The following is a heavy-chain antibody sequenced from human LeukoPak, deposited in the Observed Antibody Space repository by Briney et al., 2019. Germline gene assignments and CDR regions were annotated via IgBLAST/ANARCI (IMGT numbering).Heavy chain of an antibody. CDR1: GFTFTSYE. D-gene: IGHD6-6*01. V-gene: IGHV3-48*03. CDR2: INSSGSAI. J-gene: IGHJ4*02. Sequence: GSLRLSCAASGFTFTSYEMNWVRQAPGKGLEWVAYINSSGSAIYYADSVKGRFTISRDNAKNPLYLQMNSLRAEDTAVYYCARGLIVHLGHPYYFDYWGQGTLVTVSS. CDR3: ARGLIVHLGHPYYFDY.